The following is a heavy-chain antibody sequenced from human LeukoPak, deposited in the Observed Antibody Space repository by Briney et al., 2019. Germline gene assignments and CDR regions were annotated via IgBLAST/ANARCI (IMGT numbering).Heavy chain of an antibody. J-gene: IGHJ3*02. CDR3: ARRHSSSWSRGYDAFDI. CDR1: GYTFTSYD. D-gene: IGHD6-13*01. V-gene: IGHV1-8*03. CDR2: MNPNSGNT. Sequence: ASVKVSCKASGYTFTSYDINWVRQATGQGLEWMGWMNPNSGNTGYAQKFQGRVTITRNTSISTAYMELSSLRSEDTAVYYCARRHSSSWSRGYDAFDIWGQGTMVTVSS.